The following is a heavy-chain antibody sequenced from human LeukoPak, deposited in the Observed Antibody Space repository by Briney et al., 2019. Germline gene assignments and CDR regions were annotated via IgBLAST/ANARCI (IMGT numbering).Heavy chain of an antibody. CDR3: ARRGGYYGSGTPYYFDY. CDR2: IYHSGST. V-gene: IGHV4-30-2*01. CDR1: GGSISSGGYS. D-gene: IGHD3-10*01. J-gene: IGHJ4*02. Sequence: PSGTLSLTCAVSGGSISSGGYSWSWIRQPPGKGLEWIGFIYHSGSTYYNPSLKSRVTISVDRSKNQFSLKLSSVTAADTAVYYCARRGGYYGSGTPYYFDYWGQGTLVTVSS.